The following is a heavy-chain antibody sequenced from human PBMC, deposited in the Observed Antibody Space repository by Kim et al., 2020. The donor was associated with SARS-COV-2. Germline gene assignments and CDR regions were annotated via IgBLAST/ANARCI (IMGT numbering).Heavy chain of an antibody. CDR2: ITITDNT. V-gene: IGHV3-23*01. CDR1: RFTFSTYA. J-gene: IGHJ4*02. D-gene: IGHD3-10*01. Sequence: GGSLRLSCAASRFTFSTYALSWVRQAPGKGLEWVSTITITDNTSYADSVKGRFTLSRDKSRNTLSLQMNSLRVEDTAIYYCAQVRGFAGWGQGTLVTVSS. CDR3: AQVRGFAG.